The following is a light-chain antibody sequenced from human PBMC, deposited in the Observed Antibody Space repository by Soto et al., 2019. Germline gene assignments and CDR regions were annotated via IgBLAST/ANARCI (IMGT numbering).Light chain of an antibody. CDR2: GAS. CDR3: QQYGISLWT. CDR1: QSVSSSY. J-gene: IGKJ1*01. V-gene: IGKV3-20*01. Sequence: EIVLTQSPGTLSLSPGERATLSCRASQSVSSSYLAWYQQKPGQAPRLLIYGASSRATGIPDRFSGSGSGKDFTLTISRLEPEDFAVYYCQQYGISLWTFGQGTKVEIK.